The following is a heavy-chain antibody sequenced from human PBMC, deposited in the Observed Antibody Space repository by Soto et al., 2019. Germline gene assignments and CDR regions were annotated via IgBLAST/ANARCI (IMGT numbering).Heavy chain of an antibody. CDR2: ISAYNGNT. J-gene: IGHJ6*02. D-gene: IGHD2-2*01. CDR1: GYTFTSYG. V-gene: IGHV1-18*04. CDR3: ARGYCSSTSCPTYYYYGMDV. Sequence: ASVKVSCKASGYTFTSYGISWVRQAPGQGLEWMGWISAYNGNTNYAQKLQGRVTMTTDTSTSTAYMELRSLRSDDTAVYYCARGYCSSTSCPTYYYYGMDVWGQGTTVTVS.